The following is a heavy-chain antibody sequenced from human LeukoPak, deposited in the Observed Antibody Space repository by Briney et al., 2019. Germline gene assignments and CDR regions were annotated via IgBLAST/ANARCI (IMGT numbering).Heavy chain of an antibody. J-gene: IGHJ6*03. CDR3: ARRSSGSYSVGGYYYYMDV. CDR2: IYPGDSDT. D-gene: IGHD1-26*01. CDR1: GCSFTSYW. V-gene: IGHV5-51*01. Sequence: GESLKISCKGSGCSFTSYWIGWVRQMPGKGLEWMGIIYPGDSDTRYSPSFQGQVTISADKSISTAYLQWSSLKASDTAMYYCARRSSGSYSVGGYYYYMDVWGKGTTVTVSS.